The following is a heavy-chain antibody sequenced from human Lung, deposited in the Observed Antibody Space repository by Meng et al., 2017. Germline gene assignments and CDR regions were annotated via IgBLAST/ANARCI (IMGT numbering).Heavy chain of an antibody. CDR1: GLTVSRNY. J-gene: IGHJ6*02. D-gene: IGHD5-24*01. V-gene: IGHV3-53*01. Sequence: GESLKISCAASGLTVSRNYMNWVRQPSGKGLEWVSVIYSGGDTYYADSVEGRFTISRDNSKNTLFLQMNSLRVEDTAIYYCASTIANKSRSHYCYGMDVWGQGTTVTVSS. CDR3: ASTIANKSRSHYCYGMDV. CDR2: IYSGGDT.